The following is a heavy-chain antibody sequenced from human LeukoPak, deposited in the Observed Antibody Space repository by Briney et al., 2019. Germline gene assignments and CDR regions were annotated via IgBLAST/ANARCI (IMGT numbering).Heavy chain of an antibody. V-gene: IGHV4-38-2*01. CDR3: ARLVTGDWFDP. CDR2: IYHSGST. J-gene: IGHJ5*02. CDR1: GYSISSGYY. D-gene: IGHD3-9*01. Sequence: PSETLSLTCAVSGYSISSGYYWGWIRPPPGKGLEWIGSIYHSGSTYYNPSLKSRVTISVDTSKNQFSLKLSSVTAADTAVYYCARLVTGDWFDPWGQGTLVTVSS.